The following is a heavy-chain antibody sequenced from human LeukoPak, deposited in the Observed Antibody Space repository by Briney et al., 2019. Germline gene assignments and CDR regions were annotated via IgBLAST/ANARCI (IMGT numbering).Heavy chain of an antibody. Sequence: ASARVSCKASGYTFTSYDINWVRQATGQGLEWMGWMNPNSGNTGYAQKFQGRVTMTRNTSISTAYMELSSLRSEDTAVYYCARGDPYYYGSGSYQTNWFDPWGQGTLVTVSS. CDR2: MNPNSGNT. J-gene: IGHJ5*02. CDR3: ARGDPYYYGSGSYQTNWFDP. D-gene: IGHD3-10*01. V-gene: IGHV1-8*01. CDR1: GYTFTSYD.